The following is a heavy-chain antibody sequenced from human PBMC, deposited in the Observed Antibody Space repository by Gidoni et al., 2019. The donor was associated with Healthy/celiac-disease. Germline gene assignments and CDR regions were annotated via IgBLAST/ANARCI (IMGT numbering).Heavy chain of an antibody. D-gene: IGHD6-19*01. V-gene: IGHV3-21*01. CDR2: ISSSSSYI. J-gene: IGHJ3*02. Sequence: EVQLVESGGGLVKPGGSLRLSCAASGFTFSSYSMNWVRQAPGKGLEWVSSISSSSSYIYYADSVKGRFTISRDNAKNSLYLQMNSLRAEDTAVYYCARDEGLADAFDIWGQGTMVTVSS. CDR1: GFTFSSYS. CDR3: ARDEGLADAFDI.